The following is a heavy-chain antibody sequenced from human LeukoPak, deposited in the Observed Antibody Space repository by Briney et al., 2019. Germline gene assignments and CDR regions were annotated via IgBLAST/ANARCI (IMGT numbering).Heavy chain of an antibody. V-gene: IGHV3-74*01. J-gene: IGHJ4*02. CDR1: GFTFSSYW. D-gene: IGHD3-9*01. CDR2: INSDGSST. CDR3: ARGYDILTGYYKGGYFDY. Sequence: PGGSLRLSCVASGFTFSSYWMHWVRQAPGKGLVWVSRINSDGSSTSYADSVKGRFTISRDNAKNTLYLQMNSLRAEDTAVYYCARGYDILTGYYKGGYFDYWGQGTLVTVSS.